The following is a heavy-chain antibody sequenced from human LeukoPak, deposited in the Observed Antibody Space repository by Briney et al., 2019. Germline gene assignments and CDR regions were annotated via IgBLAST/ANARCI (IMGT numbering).Heavy chain of an antibody. CDR1: GYTFTSYD. V-gene: IGHV1-8*03. D-gene: IGHD3-10*01. J-gene: IGHJ4*02. Sequence: ASVEVSCKASGYTFTSYDINWVRQAPGQGLEWMGWMNPNSGNTGYAQKFQGRVTITRNTSISTAYMELSSLRSEDTAVYYCARRITMVRGVISLGYWGQGTLVTVSS. CDR3: ARRITMVRGVISLGY. CDR2: MNPNSGNT.